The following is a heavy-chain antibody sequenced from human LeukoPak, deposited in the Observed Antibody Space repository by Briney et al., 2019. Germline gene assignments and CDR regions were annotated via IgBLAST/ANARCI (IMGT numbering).Heavy chain of an antibody. V-gene: IGHV1-2*02. D-gene: IGHD6-13*01. Sequence: EASVKVSCKASGYTFTGYYMHWVRQAPGQGLEWMGWINPNSGGTNYAQKFQGRVTITRNTSISTAYMELSSLRSEDTAVYYCARGRAADRWYYYYYMDVWGKGTTVTISS. CDR1: GYTFTGYY. J-gene: IGHJ6*03. CDR2: INPNSGGT. CDR3: ARGRAADRWYYYYYMDV.